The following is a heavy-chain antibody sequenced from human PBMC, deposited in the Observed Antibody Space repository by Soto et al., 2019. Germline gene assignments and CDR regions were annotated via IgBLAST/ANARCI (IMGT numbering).Heavy chain of an antibody. CDR1: GGSISSGGYS. V-gene: IGHV4-30-2*05. D-gene: IGHD3-9*01. Sequence: TLSLTCAVSGGSISSGGYSWSWIRQPPGKGLEWIGYIYHSGSTYYNPSLKSRVTISVDTSKNQFSLNLSSVTAADTAVYYCARQPRILTGYSGHFAYWGQGTLVTVSS. J-gene: IGHJ4*02. CDR3: ARQPRILTGYSGHFAY. CDR2: IYHSGST.